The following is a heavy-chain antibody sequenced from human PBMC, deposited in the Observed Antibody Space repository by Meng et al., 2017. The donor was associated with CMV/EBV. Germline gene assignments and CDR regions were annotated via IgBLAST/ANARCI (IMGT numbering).Heavy chain of an antibody. CDR3: ARDIDSGSY. CDR1: GFTFSSYA. Sequence: GESLKISCAAPGFTFSSYAMHWVRQAPGKGLEWVAVISYDGSNKYYADSVKGRFTISRDNSKNTLYLQMNSLRAEDTAVYYCARDIDSGSYWGQGTLVTVSS. D-gene: IGHD1-26*01. V-gene: IGHV3-30-3*01. CDR2: ISYDGSNK. J-gene: IGHJ4*02.